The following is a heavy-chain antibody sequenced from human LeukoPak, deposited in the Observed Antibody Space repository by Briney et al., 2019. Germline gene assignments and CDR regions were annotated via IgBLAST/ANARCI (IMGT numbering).Heavy chain of an antibody. Sequence: PGGSLRLSCAASGFTVSSNYMSWVRQAPGKGLEWVSVIYSGGSTYYADSVKGRFTISRDNSKNTLYLQMNSLRAEDTAVYYCARDLLMVYATRPNYFDYWGQGTLVTVSS. D-gene: IGHD2-8*01. CDR3: ARDLLMVYATRPNYFDY. V-gene: IGHV3-66*01. CDR2: IYSGGST. J-gene: IGHJ4*02. CDR1: GFTVSSNY.